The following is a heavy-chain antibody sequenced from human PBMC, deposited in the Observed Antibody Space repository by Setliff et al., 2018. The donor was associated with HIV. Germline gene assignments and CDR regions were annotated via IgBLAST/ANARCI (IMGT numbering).Heavy chain of an antibody. CDR1: CGSFSGHF. J-gene: IGHJ4*01. CDR3: ASLLVFPAGGLFDF. Sequence: SETLSLTCAVYCGSFSGHFWTWIRQPPGKGLEWIGNINPNGDTNYNYISSMKGRLTLSLDTSKNQFSLTLRSVTAADTAVYYCASLLVFPAGGLFDFWGHGNLVTVS. V-gene: IGHV4-34*01. D-gene: IGHD1-26*01. CDR2: INPNGDT.